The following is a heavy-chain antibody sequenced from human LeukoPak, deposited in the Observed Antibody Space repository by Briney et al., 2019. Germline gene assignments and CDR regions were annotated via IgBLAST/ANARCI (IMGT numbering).Heavy chain of an antibody. CDR2: IKHSGST. J-gene: IGHJ4*02. V-gene: IGHV4-34*01. CDR1: GGSFSGYY. Sequence: SETLSLTCAVYGGSFSGYYWSWIRQPPGKGLEWIGEIKHSGSTNYNPSLKSRVTISVDTSKNQFSLKLSSVTAADTAVYYCARVWSDSGTYYDDRGAFDYWGQGTLVIVSS. D-gene: IGHD1-26*01. CDR3: ARVWSDSGTYYDDRGAFDY.